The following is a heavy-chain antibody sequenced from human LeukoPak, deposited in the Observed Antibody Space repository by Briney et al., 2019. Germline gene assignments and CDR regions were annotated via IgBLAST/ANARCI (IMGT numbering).Heavy chain of an antibody. Sequence: ASVKVSCKASGYTFTSYDINWVRQATGQGLEWMGWMNPNSGNTGYAQKFQGRVTITRNTSISTAYMELSSLRSEDTAVYYCAREYYRQLWLGGYYYYYYMDVWGKGTTVTVSS. CDR2: MNPNSGNT. J-gene: IGHJ6*03. V-gene: IGHV1-8*03. D-gene: IGHD5-18*01. CDR1: GYTFTSYD. CDR3: AREYYRQLWLGGYYYYYYMDV.